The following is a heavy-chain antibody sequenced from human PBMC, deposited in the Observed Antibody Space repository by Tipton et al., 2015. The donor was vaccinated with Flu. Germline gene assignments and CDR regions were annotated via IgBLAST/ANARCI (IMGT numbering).Heavy chain of an antibody. Sequence: SLRLSCAASGFTFSNHWMTWVRQAPGKGLESVANMKQDGSETYYVDSVKGRFSMSRDNAKNALYLQMNSLRAEDTAVYDCARDRQYFDVSTGEYHFYGMDVWGQGTTVTVSS. J-gene: IGHJ6*02. CDR3: ARDRQYFDVSTGEYHFYGMDV. D-gene: IGHD3-9*01. V-gene: IGHV3-7*01. CDR1: GFTFSNHW. CDR2: MKQDGSET.